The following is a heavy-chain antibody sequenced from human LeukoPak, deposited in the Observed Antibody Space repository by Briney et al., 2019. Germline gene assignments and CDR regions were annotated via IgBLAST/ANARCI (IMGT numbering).Heavy chain of an antibody. D-gene: IGHD3-22*01. Sequence: PSETLSLTCAVFGGSFSGYYWSWIRQPPETGLEWIGEINHSGSTNYNPSLKSRVTISVDTSKNQFSLKLSSVTAADTAVYYCARGLRYYYDSSAVGHWGQGTLVTVSS. V-gene: IGHV4-34*01. CDR3: ARGLRYYYDSSAVGH. CDR2: INHSGST. CDR1: GGSFSGYY. J-gene: IGHJ4*02.